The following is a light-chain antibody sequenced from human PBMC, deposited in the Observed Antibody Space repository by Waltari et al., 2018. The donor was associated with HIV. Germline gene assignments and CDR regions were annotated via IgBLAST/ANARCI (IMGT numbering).Light chain of an antibody. V-gene: IGLV2-11*01. CDR2: DVS. CDR3: CSYAGTYTWV. J-gene: IGLJ2*01. Sequence: QSALTQPRSVSGSPGQSVTISCRGSSTDIGDYNYVSWYQQHPGQVPKLVIFDVSKRPSGVPDRFSGSKSVNTASRTISGLQAEDEADYDCCSYAGTYTWVFGGGTRLTVL. CDR1: STDIGDYNY.